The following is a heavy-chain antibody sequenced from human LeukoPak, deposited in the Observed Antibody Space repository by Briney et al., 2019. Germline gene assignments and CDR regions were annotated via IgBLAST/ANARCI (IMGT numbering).Heavy chain of an antibody. D-gene: IGHD6-6*01. V-gene: IGHV4-39*07. CDR2: IYYSGST. CDR1: GGSISSSSYY. CDR3: ARDLVPP. Sequence: SETLSLTCTVSGGSISSSSYYWGWIRQPPGKGLEWIGSIYYSGSTYYDPSLKSRVTISVDTSKNQFSLKLSSVTAADTAVYYCARDLVPPWGQGTLVTVSS. J-gene: IGHJ5*02.